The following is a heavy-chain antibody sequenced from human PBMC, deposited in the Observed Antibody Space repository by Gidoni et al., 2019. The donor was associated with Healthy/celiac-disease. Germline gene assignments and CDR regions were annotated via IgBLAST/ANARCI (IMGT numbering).Heavy chain of an antibody. CDR2: IYWNDDK. D-gene: IGHD3-10*01. CDR1: GFSLSTRGVG. V-gene: IGHV2-5*01. CDR3: AHTFAPFFTIVRGVTGTWFDP. J-gene: IGHJ5*02. Sequence: QITLKESGPTLVKPTQTLTLTCTCSGFSLSTRGVGVGWIRQPPGKALEWLALIYWNDDKRYSPSLKSRLTITKDTSKNQVVLTMTNMDPVDTATYYCAHTFAPFFTIVRGVTGTWFDPWGQGTLVTVSS.